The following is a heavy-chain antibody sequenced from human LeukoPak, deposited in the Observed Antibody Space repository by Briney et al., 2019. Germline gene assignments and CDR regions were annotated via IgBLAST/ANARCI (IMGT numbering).Heavy chain of an antibody. CDR1: GGTFSSYA. J-gene: IGHJ3*02. CDR3: AREGGRITMIVGMRAFDI. Sequence: SVKVSCKASGGTFSSYAIGWVRQAPGQGLEWMGGIIPIFGTANYAQKFQGRVTITADESTSTAYMELSSLGSEDTAVYYCAREGGRITMIVGMRAFDIWGQGTMVTVSS. CDR2: IIPIFGTA. D-gene: IGHD3-22*01. V-gene: IGHV1-69*13.